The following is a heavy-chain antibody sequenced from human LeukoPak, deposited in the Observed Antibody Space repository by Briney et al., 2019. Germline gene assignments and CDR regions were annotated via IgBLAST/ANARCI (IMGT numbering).Heavy chain of an antibody. J-gene: IGHJ2*01. Sequence: SETLSLTCAVYGGSFSGYYWSWIRQPPGKGLEWIGEINHSGSTNYNPSLKSRATISVDTSKNQFSLKLSSVTAADTAVYYCASYGTRYWYFDLWGRGTLVTVSS. CDR2: INHSGST. D-gene: IGHD1-26*01. CDR3: ASYGTRYWYFDL. V-gene: IGHV4-34*01. CDR1: GGSFSGYY.